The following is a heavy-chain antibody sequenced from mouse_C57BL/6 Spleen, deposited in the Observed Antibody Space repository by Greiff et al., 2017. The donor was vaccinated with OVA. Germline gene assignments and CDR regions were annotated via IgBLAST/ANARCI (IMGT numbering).Heavy chain of an antibody. Sequence: QVQLQQPGAELVKPGASVKMSCKASGYTFTSYWITWVKQRPGQGLEWIGDIYPGSGSTNYNEKLKSKATLTVDTSSSTAYMQLSSLTSEDSAVYYCARGGIYDYDGGGYFDYWGQGTTLTVSS. D-gene: IGHD2-4*01. V-gene: IGHV1-55*01. J-gene: IGHJ2*01. CDR1: GYTFTSYW. CDR2: IYPGSGST. CDR3: ARGGIYDYDGGGYFDY.